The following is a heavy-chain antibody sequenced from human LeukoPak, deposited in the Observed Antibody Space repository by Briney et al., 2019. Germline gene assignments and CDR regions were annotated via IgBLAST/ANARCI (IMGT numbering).Heavy chain of an antibody. D-gene: IGHD5-24*01. J-gene: IGHJ4*02. CDR2: IWYDGSNT. V-gene: IGHV3-33*01. Sequence: SGGSLRLSCATSGFTVTNYGMHWVRRAPGRGLEWVAVIWYDGSNTYYTDSAKGRFTISRDNSKNTLYLQMNSMRVEDTAVYYCTREPVEMATLFSFDYWGQGTLVTVS. CDR1: GFTVTNYG. CDR3: TREPVEMATLFSFDY.